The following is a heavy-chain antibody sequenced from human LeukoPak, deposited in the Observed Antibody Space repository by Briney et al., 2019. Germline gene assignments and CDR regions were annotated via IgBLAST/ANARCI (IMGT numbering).Heavy chain of an antibody. CDR2: IGVGGDT. CDR3: AKAFDYNGLRGEGGSFDC. CDR1: GFNFTKND. J-gene: IGHJ4*02. V-gene: IGHV3-13*01. D-gene: IGHD4-11*01. Sequence: PGGSLRLSCVASGFNFTKNDMHWVRQTTKRGLEWVSAIGVGGDTYYADPVKGRFTISRENGKNSVYLQMNSLRAEDTAVYFCAKAFDYNGLRGEGGSFDCWGQGALVTVSS.